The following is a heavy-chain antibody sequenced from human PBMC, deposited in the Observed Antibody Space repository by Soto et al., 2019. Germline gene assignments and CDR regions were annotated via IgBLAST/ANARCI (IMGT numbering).Heavy chain of an antibody. V-gene: IGHV4-4*07. CDR2: FSLSGTT. Sequence: SETLSLTCTVSGASITGSFFWSWIRQPAGKGLEWIGRFSLSGTTNYNPSLRSRVTMSADVSKNQFSLRLTSVTAADTALYYCARGMTPPGAPAWYYFDSWGQGTLVTVSS. J-gene: IGHJ4*02. CDR1: GASITGSFF. D-gene: IGHD2-8*02. CDR3: ARGMTPPGAPAWYYFDS.